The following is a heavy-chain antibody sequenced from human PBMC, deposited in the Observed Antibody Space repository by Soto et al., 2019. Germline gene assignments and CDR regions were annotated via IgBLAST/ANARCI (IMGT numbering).Heavy chain of an antibody. V-gene: IGHV1-69*02. CDR1: GDTFTFYS. D-gene: IGHD3-10*01. Sequence: QVQLVQSGAEVKKPGSSVRVSCKASGDTFTFYSINWVRQAPGLGLEWMGRINPILRMANYAQRFQGRVKWTADKSTSTANMELSSLRSEDTAMYYCASSYGSGYRAFDYWGQGALVTDSS. J-gene: IGHJ4*02. CDR3: ASSYGSGYRAFDY. CDR2: INPILRMA.